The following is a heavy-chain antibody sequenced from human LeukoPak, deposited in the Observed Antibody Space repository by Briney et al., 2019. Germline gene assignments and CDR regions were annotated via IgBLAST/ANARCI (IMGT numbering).Heavy chain of an antibody. D-gene: IGHD3-22*01. Sequence: PSETLSLTCTVSGGSISSYYWSWIRQPPGNGREWIGYIYYSGSTNYNPSLKSRVTISVDTSKNQFSLKLSSVTAADTAVFYCARHIDLSGGSGYYAFPWFDPWGRGTLVSVSS. CDR3: ARHIDLSGGSGYYAFPWFDP. V-gene: IGHV4-59*08. J-gene: IGHJ5*02. CDR1: GGSISSYY. CDR2: IYYSGST.